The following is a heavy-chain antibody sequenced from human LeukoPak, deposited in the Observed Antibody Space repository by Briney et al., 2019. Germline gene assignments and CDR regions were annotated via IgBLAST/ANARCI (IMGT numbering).Heavy chain of an antibody. CDR3: AKDAGIVGATLAFDY. D-gene: IGHD1-26*01. CDR2: ISGSGGTT. Sequence: PGGSLRLSCAASGFTFSSSAMSWVRHSPGKGLEWVSGISGSGGTTYYADSVKGRFTISRDNSKNTLYLQMNSLRAEDTAVYYCAKDAGIVGATLAFDYWGQGTLVTVSS. J-gene: IGHJ4*02. V-gene: IGHV3-23*01. CDR1: GFTFSSSA.